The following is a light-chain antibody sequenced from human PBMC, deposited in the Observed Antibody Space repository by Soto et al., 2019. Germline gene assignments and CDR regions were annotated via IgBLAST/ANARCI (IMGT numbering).Light chain of an antibody. J-gene: IGKJ4*01. Sequence: DIQLTQSPSFLSASVGDRVTITCRASQGISSNLAWYQQVPGKAPKLLIYAASTLQSGVPSRFSGSRSGTEFTLTISSLQPEDFATYYCQQVNSYPRTFGGGTKVEIK. V-gene: IGKV1-9*01. CDR3: QQVNSYPRT. CDR1: QGISSN. CDR2: AAS.